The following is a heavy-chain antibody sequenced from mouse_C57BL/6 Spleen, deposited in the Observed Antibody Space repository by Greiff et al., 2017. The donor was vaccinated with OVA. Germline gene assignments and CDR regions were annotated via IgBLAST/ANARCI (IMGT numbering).Heavy chain of an antibody. J-gene: IGHJ2*01. Sequence: EVKVEESGPGLVKPSQSLSLTCSVTGYSITSGYYWNWIRQFPGNKLEWMGYISYDGSNNYNPSLKNRISITRDTSKNQFFLKLNSVTTEDTATYYCAREGDYSNYFDYWGQGTTLTVSS. CDR2: ISYDGSN. CDR3: AREGDYSNYFDY. D-gene: IGHD2-5*01. CDR1: GYSITSGYY. V-gene: IGHV3-6*01.